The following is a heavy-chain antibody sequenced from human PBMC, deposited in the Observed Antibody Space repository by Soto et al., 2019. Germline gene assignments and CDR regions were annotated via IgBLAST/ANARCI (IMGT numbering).Heavy chain of an antibody. CDR2: LYYGGST. CDR3: ASAVRPGTFDI. D-gene: IGHD6-19*01. CDR1: GASISSSSYY. Sequence: QLQLQESGPGLVKPSETLSLTCTVSGASISSSSYYWGWIRQPPGKGLEWIGSLYYGGSTYYNPSLKSRVTISVDTSKNQFSLKLSSVTAADTAVYYCASAVRPGTFDIWGQGTMVTVSS. V-gene: IGHV4-39*01. J-gene: IGHJ3*02.